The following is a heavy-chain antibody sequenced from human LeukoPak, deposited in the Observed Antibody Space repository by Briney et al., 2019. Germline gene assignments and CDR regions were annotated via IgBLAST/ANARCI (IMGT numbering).Heavy chain of an antibody. CDR2: IKSKSDGGTT. CDR3: YASGGVP. CDR1: GFTFSNAW. D-gene: IGHD3-10*01. V-gene: IGHV3-15*01. Sequence: GESLRLSCAASGFTFSNAWMTWVRQAPGKGLEWVGRIKSKSDGGTTDYAASVKGRFTISRDDSKNTVYLQMNSLKTEDTAVYFCYASGGVPWGQGTLVTVSS. J-gene: IGHJ5*02.